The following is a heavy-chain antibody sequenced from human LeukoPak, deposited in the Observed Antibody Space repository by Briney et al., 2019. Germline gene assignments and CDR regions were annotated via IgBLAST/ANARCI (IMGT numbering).Heavy chain of an antibody. CDR3: ARGKTNYYDSSGYYYFDY. V-gene: IGHV1-69*05. D-gene: IGHD3-22*01. CDR2: IIPIFGTA. J-gene: IGHJ4*02. CDR1: GGTFISYP. Sequence: GSAVTVSFKSSGGTFISYPISWVRQPRGQGREGMGGIIPIFGTANYVRKFQGRVTITTDESMSTAYMELSSLRSEDTAVYYCARGKTNYYDSSGYYYFDYWGQGTLVTVSS.